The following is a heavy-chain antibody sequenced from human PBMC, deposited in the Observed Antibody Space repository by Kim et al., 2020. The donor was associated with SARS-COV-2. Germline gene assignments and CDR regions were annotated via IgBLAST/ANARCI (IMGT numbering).Heavy chain of an antibody. V-gene: IGHV4-39*01. D-gene: IGHD5-12*01. CDR2: IYYSGST. CDR3: ASKTRDGYNYDY. Sequence: SETLSLTCTVSGGSISSSSYYWGWIRQPPGKGLEWIGSIYYSGSTYYNPSLKSRVTISVDTSKNQFSLKLSSVTAADTAVYYCASKTRDGYNYDYWGQGTLVTVSS. CDR1: GGSISSSSYY. J-gene: IGHJ4*02.